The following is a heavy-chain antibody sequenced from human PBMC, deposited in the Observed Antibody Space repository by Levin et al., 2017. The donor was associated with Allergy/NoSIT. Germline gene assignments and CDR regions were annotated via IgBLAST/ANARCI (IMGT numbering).Heavy chain of an antibody. CDR2: ISGDSSHT. CDR3: ARGRFSNPH. D-gene: IGHD2-2*01. J-gene: IGHJ4*02. CDR1: GFTFSDYY. V-gene: IGHV3-11*05. Sequence: GGSLRLSCVASGFTFSDYYMSWIRQAPGKGLEWVSYISGDSSHTEYADSVKGRFTSSRNSANNSLFLQMNSLRADDTAVYYCARGRFSNPHWGQGALVTVSS.